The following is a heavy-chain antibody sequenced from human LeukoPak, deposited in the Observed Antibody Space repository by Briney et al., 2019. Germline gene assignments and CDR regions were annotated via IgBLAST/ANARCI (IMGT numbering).Heavy chain of an antibody. J-gene: IGHJ4*02. V-gene: IGHV3-NL1*01. CDR2: XXISGSIT. CDR3: AKASNGGSYYGVIIDY. D-gene: IGHD1-26*01. Sequence: GGSLRLSCVASGFTFSSDEMNWVRQAPGKXXXXXXXXXISGSITYYADSVKGRFTISRDNSKNTLYLQMNSLRAEDTAVYYCAKASNGGSYYGVIIDYWGQGTLVTVSS. CDR1: GFTFSSDE.